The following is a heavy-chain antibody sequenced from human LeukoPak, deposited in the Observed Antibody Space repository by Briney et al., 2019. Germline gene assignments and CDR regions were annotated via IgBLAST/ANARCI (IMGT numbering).Heavy chain of an antibody. J-gene: IGHJ4*02. CDR1: GFTFSSYG. V-gene: IGHV3-30*18. Sequence: GGSLRLSCAASGFTFSSYGMHWVRQAPGKGLEWVAVISYDGSNKYYADSVKGRFTISRDNSKNTLYLQMNSLRAADTAVYYCAKASYYDILTGTFDYFDYWGQGTLVTVSS. CDR3: AKASYYDILTGTFDYFDY. D-gene: IGHD3-9*01. CDR2: ISYDGSNK.